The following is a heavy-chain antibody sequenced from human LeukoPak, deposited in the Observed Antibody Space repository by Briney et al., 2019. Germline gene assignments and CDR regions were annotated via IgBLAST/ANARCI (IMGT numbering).Heavy chain of an antibody. CDR3: ARGDRSMVTPFDY. J-gene: IGHJ4*02. Sequence: SETLSLTCAVSGGSISSGDYSWSWIRQPPGKGLEWIGYIYHSGSTYYNPSLKSRVTISVDTSKNQFSLKLTSVTAADTAVYYCARGDRSMVTPFDYWGQGTLVTVSS. CDR2: IYHSGST. V-gene: IGHV4-30-2*01. D-gene: IGHD5-18*01. CDR1: GGSISSGDYS.